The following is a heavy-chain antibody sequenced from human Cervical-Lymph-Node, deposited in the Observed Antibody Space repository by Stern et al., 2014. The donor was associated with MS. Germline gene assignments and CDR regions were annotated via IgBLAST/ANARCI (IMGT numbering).Heavy chain of an antibody. J-gene: IGHJ5*02. CDR1: GVSVSASY. V-gene: IGHV3-66*01. CDR3: TIEMAARRFDP. Sequence: QLVESGGGLVQPGGSLRLSFTASGVSVSASYMTWVRQAPGKGLEWVALIYSSNNVNYGDSVKGRFTIARDRSKNTVHLQMNSLRVEDTGVYYCTIEMAARRFDPWGQGTLVAVSS. D-gene: IGHD6-6*01. CDR2: IYSSNNV.